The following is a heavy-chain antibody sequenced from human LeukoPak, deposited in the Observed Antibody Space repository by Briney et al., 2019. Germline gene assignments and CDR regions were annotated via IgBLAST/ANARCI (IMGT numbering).Heavy chain of an antibody. CDR2: IKEDGSEK. Sequence: GGSLRLSCAASGFTFSTFWMSWVRQAPGKGLERVANIKEDGSEKYYVDSVKGRFTISRDSAKNSLYLQMNSQRAEDTAVYYCATSSGSRGLYFDFWGQGTLVTVSS. CDR1: GFTFSTFW. CDR3: ATSSGSRGLYFDF. D-gene: IGHD3-22*01. V-gene: IGHV3-7*01. J-gene: IGHJ4*02.